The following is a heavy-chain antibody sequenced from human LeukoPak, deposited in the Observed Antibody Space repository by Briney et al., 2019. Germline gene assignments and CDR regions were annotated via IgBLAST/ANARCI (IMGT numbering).Heavy chain of an antibody. CDR1: GFTFSIYW. CDR3: ARVGIAYYYDSSGYYTDF. J-gene: IGHJ4*02. Sequence: GGSLRLSCAASGFTFSIYWMSWVRQAPGKGLEWVANIKQDGSEKYYVDSVKGRFTISRDNAKNSLYLQMNSLRAEDTAVYYCARVGIAYYYDSSGYYTDFWGQGTLVTVSS. CDR2: IKQDGSEK. D-gene: IGHD3-22*01. V-gene: IGHV3-7*01.